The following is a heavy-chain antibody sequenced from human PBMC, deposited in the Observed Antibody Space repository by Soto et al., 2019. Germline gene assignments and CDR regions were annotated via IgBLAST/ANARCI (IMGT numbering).Heavy chain of an antibody. D-gene: IGHD4-17*01. CDR2: IYHSGST. Sequence: PSETLSLTCAVSGGSISSSNWWSWVRQPPGKGLEWIGEIYHSGSTNYNPSLKSRVTISVDKSKNQFSLKLSSVTAADTAVYYCARVLSDYGDLHFDYWGQGTTVTVSS. CDR1: GGSISSSNW. J-gene: IGHJ4*03. V-gene: IGHV4-4*02. CDR3: ARVLSDYGDLHFDY.